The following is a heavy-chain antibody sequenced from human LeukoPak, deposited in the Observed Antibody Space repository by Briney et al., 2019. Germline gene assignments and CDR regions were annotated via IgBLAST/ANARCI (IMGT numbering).Heavy chain of an antibody. D-gene: IGHD3-22*01. V-gene: IGHV1-69*05. CDR2: MIPIFGTA. CDR3: ARLRGNYYDSSGYYGIDAFDI. CDR1: GGTFSSYA. J-gene: IGHJ4*02. Sequence: SVKVSCXASGGTFSSYAISWVRQAPGQGLEWMGGMIPIFGTANYAQKFHGRVTITTDESTSTAYMELSSLRSEDTAVYYCARLRGNYYDSSGYYGIDAFDIWGQGTLVTVSS.